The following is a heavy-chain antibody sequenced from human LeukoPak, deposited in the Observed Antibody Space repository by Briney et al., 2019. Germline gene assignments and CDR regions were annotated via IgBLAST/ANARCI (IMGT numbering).Heavy chain of an antibody. CDR2: INAGNGNT. V-gene: IGHV1-3*01. CDR3: ARTPRTFYCGGDCSFALDY. CDR1: GYTFTSYG. Sequence: GASVKVSCKASGYTFTSYGISWVRQAPGQRLEWMGWINAGNGNTKYSQKFQGRVTITRDTSASTAYMELSSLRSEDTAVYYCARTPRTFYCGGDCSFALDYWGQGTLVTVSS. J-gene: IGHJ4*02. D-gene: IGHD2-21*02.